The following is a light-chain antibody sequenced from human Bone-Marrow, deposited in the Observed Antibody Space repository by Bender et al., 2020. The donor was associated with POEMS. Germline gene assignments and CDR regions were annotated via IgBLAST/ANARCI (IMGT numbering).Light chain of an antibody. CDR1: DSNFGGNN. CDR2: SSD. CDR3: AAWDDSLSGLV. Sequence: QSVLTQPPSASGTPGQSVIISCSGTDSNFGGNNVNWYQQFPGSAPKLLIYSSDLRASGVPDRFSAFKSGTSASLAISGLQSGDEADYYCAAWDDSLSGLVFGGGTKVTVL. V-gene: IGLV1-44*01. J-gene: IGLJ3*02.